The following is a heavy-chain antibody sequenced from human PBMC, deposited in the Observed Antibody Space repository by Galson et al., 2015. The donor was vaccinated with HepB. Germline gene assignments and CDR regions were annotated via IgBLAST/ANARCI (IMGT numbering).Heavy chain of an antibody. CDR1: GFSFTSYW. Sequence: SLRLSCAASGFSFTSYWMTWVRQAPGKGLEWVANIKQDGSEQSYVDSVKGRFTISRDNAKNSLYLQMNSLRAEDTAVYYCARERWARDGSNQDYYYYGIDVWGQGTTVTVSS. V-gene: IGHV3-7*03. J-gene: IGHJ6*02. D-gene: IGHD5-24*01. CDR3: ARERWARDGSNQDYYYYGIDV. CDR2: IKQDGSEQ.